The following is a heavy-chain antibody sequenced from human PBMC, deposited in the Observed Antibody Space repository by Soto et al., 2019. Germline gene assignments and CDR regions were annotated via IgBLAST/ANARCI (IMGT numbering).Heavy chain of an antibody. CDR3: ARFKRSEGGFDY. CDR1: GYTFTGYY. J-gene: IGHJ4*02. CDR2: INPNSGGT. Sequence: ASVTVSCKASGYTFTGYYMHWVRQAPGQGLEWMGWINPNSGGTTYAQKFQGWVTMTRDTSISTAYMELSRLRSDDTAVYYCARFKRSEGGFDYWGQGTLVTVSS. V-gene: IGHV1-2*04. D-gene: IGHD3-16*01.